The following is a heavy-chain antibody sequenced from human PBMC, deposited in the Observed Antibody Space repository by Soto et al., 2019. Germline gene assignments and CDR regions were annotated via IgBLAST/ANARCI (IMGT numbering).Heavy chain of an antibody. Sequence: QVQVVESGGGVVQPGRSLRLSCAASGFTLSTYAMHWVRQAPGKGLAWVAVISHDGRNNYYADSVKGRFTISRDNSKSTLSLQMNSLRAEDTAVYYCARDRDEDGGTSDAFDMWGQGTMVTVSS. V-gene: IGHV3-30*04. D-gene: IGHD2-15*01. CDR1: GFTLSTYA. CDR2: ISHDGRNN. CDR3: ARDRDEDGGTSDAFDM. J-gene: IGHJ3*02.